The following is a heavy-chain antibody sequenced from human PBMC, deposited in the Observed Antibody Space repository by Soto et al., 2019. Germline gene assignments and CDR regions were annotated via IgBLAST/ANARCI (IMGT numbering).Heavy chain of an antibody. CDR2: IIPIFGTA. V-gene: IGHV1-69*13. J-gene: IGHJ6*02. Sequence: SSVKVSCKASGGTFSSYAISWVRQAPGQGLEWMGGIIPIFGTANYAQKFQGRVTITADESTSTAYMELSRLRSEETAVYYCARESLKSYGYKILGGMDVWGQGTTVTVSS. D-gene: IGHD5-18*01. CDR1: GGTFSSYA. CDR3: ARESLKSYGYKILGGMDV.